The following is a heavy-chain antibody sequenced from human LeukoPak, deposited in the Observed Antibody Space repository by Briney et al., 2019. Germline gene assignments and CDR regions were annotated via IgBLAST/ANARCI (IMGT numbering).Heavy chain of an antibody. CDR2: IKQDGSEK. CDR3: AREVGDCSSTSCYVTFDY. CDR1: GFTFSSYW. J-gene: IGHJ4*02. V-gene: IGHV3-7*01. Sequence: GSLRLSCAASGFTFSSYWMSWVRQAPGKGLEWVANIKQDGSEKYYVDSVKGRFTISRDNAKNSLYLQMNSLRAEDTAVYYCAREVGDCSSTSCYVTFDYWGQGTLVTVSS. D-gene: IGHD2-2*01.